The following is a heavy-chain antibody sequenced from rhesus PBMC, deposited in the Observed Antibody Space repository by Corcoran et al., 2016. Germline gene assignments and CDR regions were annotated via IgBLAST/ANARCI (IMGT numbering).Heavy chain of an antibody. V-gene: IGHV4-80*01. CDR3: ARGVGASGISGWF. D-gene: IGHD6-31*01. J-gene: IGHJ4*01. CDR2: IRGAGVST. CDR1: GASISSYW. Sequence: QVQLQESGPGLVKPSETLSLTCAVSGASISSYWWRWIRQPPGQGLEGVGEIRGAGVSTYYNPSLKSRVTSSKDASNNQFSLKMTSVTAADTAVYYCARGVGASGISGWFWGQGVLVTVSS.